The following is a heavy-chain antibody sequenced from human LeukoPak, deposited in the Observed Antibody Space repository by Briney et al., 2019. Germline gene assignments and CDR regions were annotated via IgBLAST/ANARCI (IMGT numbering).Heavy chain of an antibody. Sequence: GGSLRLSCAASGFTFSDSYMTWVRQAPGKGVEWVAYISGSGHDINYSESAKGRFTISRDNAKNSLYLQMSSLRVEDTAVYYCARGARGWYHAFDIWGQGTMVTVSS. CDR2: ISGSGHDI. J-gene: IGHJ3*02. D-gene: IGHD6-19*01. CDR1: GFTFSDSY. CDR3: ARGARGWYHAFDI. V-gene: IGHV3-11*04.